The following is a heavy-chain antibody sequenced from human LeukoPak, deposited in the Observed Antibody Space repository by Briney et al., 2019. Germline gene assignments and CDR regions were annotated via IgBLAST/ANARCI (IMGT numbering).Heavy chain of an antibody. V-gene: IGHV3-33*01. CDR1: GFTFSSYG. CDR3: ARGSGSYYNYMDV. D-gene: IGHD3-10*01. J-gene: IGHJ6*03. CDR2: IWYDGSNK. Sequence: GGPLRLSCAASGFTFSSYGMHWVRQAPGKGLEWVAVIWYDGSNKYYADSVKGRFTISRDNSKNTLYLQMNSLRAEDTAVYYCARGSGSYYNYMDVWGKGTTVTVSS.